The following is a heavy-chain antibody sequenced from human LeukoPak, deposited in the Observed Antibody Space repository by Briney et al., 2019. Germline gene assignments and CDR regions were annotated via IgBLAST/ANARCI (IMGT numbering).Heavy chain of an antibody. CDR1: GFTFDDYA. CDR2: ISWNSGSI. Sequence: GRSLRLSCAASGFTFDDYAMHWVRQAPGKGLEWVSGISWNSGSIGYADSVKGRFTISRDNAKNSLYLQMNSLRAEDTALYYCAKDRVYYDSSGNLDYWGQGTLVTVSS. CDR3: AKDRVYYDSSGNLDY. V-gene: IGHV3-9*01. J-gene: IGHJ4*02. D-gene: IGHD3-22*01.